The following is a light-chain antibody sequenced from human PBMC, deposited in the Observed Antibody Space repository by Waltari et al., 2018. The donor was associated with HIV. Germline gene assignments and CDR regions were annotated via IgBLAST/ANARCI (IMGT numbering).Light chain of an antibody. CDR3: QQYQSYSWT. CDR1: QSISSW. Sequence: IQMTQYPSSRSASVGDRGTITCRASQSISSWLAWYQQKPGKAPDLLIYRASSLQSGVPSRFSGSGSGTEFTLTISSLQPNDSATYHCQQYQSYSWTFGQGTKVEIK. J-gene: IGKJ1*01. CDR2: RAS. V-gene: IGKV1-5*03.